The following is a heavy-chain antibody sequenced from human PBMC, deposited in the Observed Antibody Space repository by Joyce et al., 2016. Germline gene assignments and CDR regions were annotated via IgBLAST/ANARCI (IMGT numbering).Heavy chain of an antibody. D-gene: IGHD3-16*01. CDR2: IHQSGST. CDR1: GVSLSDSF. J-gene: IGHJ5*02. Sequence: QVQLQQWGAGLLKPSETLSLTCAVSGVSLSDSFWSWIRQPPGKGMEWIGEIHQSGSTNYNPSLRSRLTLSVDTSKNQLSQKLNSVTAADTAVYFCACELCLGGAINNWYDPWGQGTLVTVSS. CDR3: ACELCLGGAINNWYDP. V-gene: IGHV4-34*01.